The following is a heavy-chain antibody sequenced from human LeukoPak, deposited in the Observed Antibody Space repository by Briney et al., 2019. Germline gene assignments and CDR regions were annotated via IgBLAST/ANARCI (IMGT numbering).Heavy chain of an antibody. D-gene: IGHD3-9*01. CDR3: ARALDILTGTLDY. J-gene: IGHJ4*02. Sequence: SETLSLTCAVYGGSFSGYYWSWIRQPPGKGLEWIGEINHSGSTNYNPSLKSRVTISVDTSKNQFSLKLSSVTAADTAVYYCARALDILTGTLDYWGQGTLVTVSS. CDR2: INHSGST. V-gene: IGHV4-34*01. CDR1: GGSFSGYY.